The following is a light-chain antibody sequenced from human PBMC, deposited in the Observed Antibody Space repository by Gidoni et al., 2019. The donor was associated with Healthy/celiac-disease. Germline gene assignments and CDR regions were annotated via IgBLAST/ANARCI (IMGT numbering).Light chain of an antibody. Sequence: EIVLTQSPATLSLSPGERATLSCRASQSVSSYLAWYQQKPGLIYDASNRATGIPARFSGSESGTDFTLTISCLEPKCCAVYYCQQRSNWPPYTFGQXTKLEIK. CDR1: QSVSSY. V-gene: IGKV3-11*01. J-gene: IGKJ2*01. CDR3: QQRSNWPPYT. CDR2: DAS.